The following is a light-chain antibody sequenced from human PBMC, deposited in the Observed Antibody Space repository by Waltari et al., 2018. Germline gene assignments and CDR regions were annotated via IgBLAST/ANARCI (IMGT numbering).Light chain of an antibody. V-gene: IGKV1-33*01. CDR3: QQYENLPRT. Sequence: DVHLSQSPSSLSASVGDRVTVTCQASQDITNYLNWYQQRPGKAPKLLIYDASTLETGVPSRFTGSGSGTDFTLTITSLQPEDIATYYCQQYENLPRTFGQGTKVEIK. J-gene: IGKJ2*01. CDR2: DAS. CDR1: QDITNY.